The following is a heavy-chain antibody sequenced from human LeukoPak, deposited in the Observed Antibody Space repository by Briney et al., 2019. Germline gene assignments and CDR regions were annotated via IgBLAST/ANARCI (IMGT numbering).Heavy chain of an antibody. V-gene: IGHV3-48*04. CDR1: GFTFSSYS. CDR2: ISSSSSTI. J-gene: IGHJ5*02. D-gene: IGHD2-15*01. Sequence: GWSLRLSCAASGFTFSSYSMNWVRQAPGKGLEWVSYISSSSSTIYYADSVKGRFTISRDNAKNSLYLQMNSLRAEDTAVYYCAREQYCSGGSCYPWWFDPWGQGTLVTVSS. CDR3: AREQYCSGGSCYPWWFDP.